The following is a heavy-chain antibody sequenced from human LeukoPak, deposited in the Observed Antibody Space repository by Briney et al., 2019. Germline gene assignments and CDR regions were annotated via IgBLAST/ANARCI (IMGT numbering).Heavy chain of an antibody. J-gene: IGHJ4*02. D-gene: IGHD6-19*01. CDR2: IIPILGIE. CDR1: GGTFTTYA. V-gene: IGHV1-69*04. CDR3: ARGDSSAFFDY. Sequence: SVTVSFKASGGTFTTYAINWVRQAPGQGLEWMGRIIPILGIENYAQKFQGRVSITADKSTSTAYMELSSLRSEDTAVYYCARGDSSAFFDYWGQGTLVTVSS.